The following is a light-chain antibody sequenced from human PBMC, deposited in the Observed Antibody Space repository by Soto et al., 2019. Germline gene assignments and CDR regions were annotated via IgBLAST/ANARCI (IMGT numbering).Light chain of an antibody. CDR1: QSVSSY. Sequence: MTQSPSAMSASVGDRVTITCRASQSVSSYLAWYQQKPGQAPRLLIYGASTRATGIPARFSGSGSGTEFTLTISSLQSEDFAVYYCQQYNNWPRITFGQGTRLEIK. J-gene: IGKJ5*01. CDR2: GAS. CDR3: QQYNNWPRIT. V-gene: IGKV3-15*01.